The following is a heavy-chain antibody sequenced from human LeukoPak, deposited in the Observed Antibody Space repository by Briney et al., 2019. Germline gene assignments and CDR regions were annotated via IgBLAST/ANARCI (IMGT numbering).Heavy chain of an antibody. J-gene: IGHJ4*02. D-gene: IGHD6-19*01. CDR3: ARGKSGWYFSVDY. CDR1: GFTFSSYS. CDR2: ISSSSSAI. V-gene: IGHV3-48*02. Sequence: PGGSLRLSCAASGFTFSSYSMNWVRQAPGKGLEWVSYISSSSSAIYYADSVKGRFTISRDNAKNSLYLQMNSLRDEDTAVYYCARGKSGWYFSVDYWGQGTLVTVSS.